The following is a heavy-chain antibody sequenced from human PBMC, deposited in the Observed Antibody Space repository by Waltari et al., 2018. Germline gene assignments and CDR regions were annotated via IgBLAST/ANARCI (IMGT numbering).Heavy chain of an antibody. J-gene: IGHJ6*03. V-gene: IGHV1-2*02. CDR2: INPNSGGT. Sequence: QVQLVQSGAEVKKPGASVKVSCKAAGSTFTGHLMQWVRPAPGQGLEWMGWINPNSGGTNYAQKFQGRVTMTRDTSISTAYMELSRLRSDDTAVYYCARGLRRVFPYYMDVWGKGTTVTVSS. CDR3: ARGLRRVFPYYMDV. CDR1: GSTFTGHL. D-gene: IGHD2-21*01.